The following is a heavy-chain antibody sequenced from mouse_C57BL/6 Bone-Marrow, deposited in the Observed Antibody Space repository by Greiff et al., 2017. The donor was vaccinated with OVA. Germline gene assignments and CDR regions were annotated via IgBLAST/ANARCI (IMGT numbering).Heavy chain of an antibody. J-gene: IGHJ3*01. V-gene: IGHV1-15*01. CDR3: ARWWSEDGYYYCAF. CDR2: IDPETGGT. Sequence: QVQLQQSGAELVRPGASVTLSCKASGYTFTDYEMHWVKQTPVHGLEWIGAIDPETGGTAYNQKFKGKAILTADKSSSTAYMELRSLTSADSAVYYCARWWSEDGYYYCAFGGQGTLVTVSA. CDR1: GYTFTDYE. D-gene: IGHD2-3*01.